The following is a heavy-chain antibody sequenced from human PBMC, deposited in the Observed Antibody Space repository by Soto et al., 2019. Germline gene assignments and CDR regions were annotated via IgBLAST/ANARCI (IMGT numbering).Heavy chain of an antibody. Sequence: PSETLSLTCAVYGGSFSGYYWSWIRQPPGKGLEWIGEINHSGSTNYNPSLKSRVTISVDTSKNQFSLRLSSVTAADTAVYYCARGLGPRYCSGGSCYSGYFQHWGQGTLVT. CDR2: INHSGST. CDR1: GGSFSGYY. V-gene: IGHV4-34*01. D-gene: IGHD2-15*01. J-gene: IGHJ1*01. CDR3: ARGLGPRYCSGGSCYSGYFQH.